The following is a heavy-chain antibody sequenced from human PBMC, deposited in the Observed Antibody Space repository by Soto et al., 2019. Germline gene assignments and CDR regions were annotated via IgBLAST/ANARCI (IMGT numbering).Heavy chain of an antibody. CDR1: GYTFTGYY. Sequence: GASVKVSCKASGYTFTGYYMHWVRQAPGQGLEWMGWINPNSGGTNYAQKFQGWVTMTRDTSISTAYMELSRLRSDDTAVYYCARDRTPYYDFWSGYGPCDYWGQGTLVTVSS. J-gene: IGHJ4*02. D-gene: IGHD3-3*01. CDR2: INPNSGGT. V-gene: IGHV1-2*04. CDR3: ARDRTPYYDFWSGYGPCDY.